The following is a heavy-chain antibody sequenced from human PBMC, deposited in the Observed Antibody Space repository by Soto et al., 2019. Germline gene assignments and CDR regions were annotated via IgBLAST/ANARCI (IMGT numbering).Heavy chain of an antibody. CDR2: INPRGGSG. CDR1: GSPFTSFF. Sequence: GASLKVSCKASGSPFTSFFIHWVRQAPGQGLEWVGVINPRGGSGNYAQKFQGRLTLTRDTSSTTVYLDLSSLKSEDTALYFCVRAPYSFDIRGQGTRFTVAS. J-gene: IGHJ4*02. V-gene: IGHV1-46*01. CDR3: VRAPYSFDI.